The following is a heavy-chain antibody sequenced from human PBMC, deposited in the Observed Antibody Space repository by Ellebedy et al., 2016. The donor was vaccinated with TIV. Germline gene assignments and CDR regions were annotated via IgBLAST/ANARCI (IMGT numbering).Heavy chain of an antibody. CDR3: ARGNWGSETTPVDY. CDR2: INVGNGDT. CDR1: GYTFTRYT. J-gene: IGHJ4*02. Sequence: AASVKVSCKASGYTFTRYTMQWVRQAPGQRLEWMGWINVGNGDTKYSQKFQGRVTITRDKSASRVDMELNSLRSEDKAVYYCARGNWGSETTPVDYWGQGTLVTVSS. V-gene: IGHV1-3*01. D-gene: IGHD4-17*01.